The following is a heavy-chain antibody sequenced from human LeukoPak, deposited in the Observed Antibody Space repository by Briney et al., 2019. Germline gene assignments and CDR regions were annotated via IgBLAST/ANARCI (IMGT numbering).Heavy chain of an antibody. Sequence: ASVKVSFKASGGTFSSYAISWVRQAPGQGLEWMGGINPNSAATKYPQEFQGRVTMTRDTSISTAYMELSGLRSDDTAVYYCARDQQHLDFDYWGQGTLVTVSS. CDR2: INPNSAAT. D-gene: IGHD6-13*01. CDR3: ARDQQHLDFDY. CDR1: GGTFSSYA. V-gene: IGHV1-2*02. J-gene: IGHJ4*02.